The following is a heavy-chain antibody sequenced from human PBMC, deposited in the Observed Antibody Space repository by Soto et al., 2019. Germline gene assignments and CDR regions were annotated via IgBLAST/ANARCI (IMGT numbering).Heavy chain of an antibody. D-gene: IGHD1-26*01. J-gene: IGHJ4*02. CDR1: GYSISSSNW. V-gene: IGHV4-28*01. Sequence: QVQLQESGPGLVKPSDTLSLTCAVSGYSISSSNWWGWIRQPPGKGLEWIGYIYYSGTTYYNPSLKSRVIMSVDTSKNQFSLKLTSVTAVDAAVYYCARREIQGPIDYWGQGTLVTVSS. CDR3: ARREIQGPIDY. CDR2: IYYSGTT.